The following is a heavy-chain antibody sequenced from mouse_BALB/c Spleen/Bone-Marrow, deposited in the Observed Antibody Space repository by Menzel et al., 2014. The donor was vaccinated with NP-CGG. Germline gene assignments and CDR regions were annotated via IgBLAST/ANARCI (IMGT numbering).Heavy chain of an antibody. V-gene: IGHV5-17*02. CDR1: GFTFSSFG. CDR2: ISSGSSTI. Sequence: EVHLVESGGGLVQPGGSRKLSCAASGFTFSSFGMHWVRQAPEKGLEWVAYISSGSSTIYYADTVKGRFTISRDNPKNTLFLQMTSLGSEDTAMYYCARSRGNYLYYAMDYWGQGTSVTVSS. CDR3: ARSRGNYLYYAMDY. J-gene: IGHJ4*01. D-gene: IGHD2-1*01.